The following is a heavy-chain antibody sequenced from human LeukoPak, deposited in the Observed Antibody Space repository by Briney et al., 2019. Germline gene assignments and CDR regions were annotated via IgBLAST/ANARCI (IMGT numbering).Heavy chain of an antibody. V-gene: IGHV3-23*01. CDR3: AKRGVVIRVILVGFHKAAYYFES. J-gene: IGHJ4*02. CDR1: GITLSNYG. D-gene: IGHD3/OR15-3a*01. CDR2: ISDSGGST. Sequence: PGGSLRLSCAVSGITLSNYGMSWVRQAPWKGLEWVAGISDSGGSTNYADSVKGRFTISRDNRKNALYLQMNSLRAEDTAVYFCAKRGVVIRVILVGFHKAAYYFESWGQGALVTVSS.